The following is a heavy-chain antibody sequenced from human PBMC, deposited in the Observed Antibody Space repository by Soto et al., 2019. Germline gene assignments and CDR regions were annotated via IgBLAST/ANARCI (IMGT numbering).Heavy chain of an antibody. V-gene: IGHV3-21*01. D-gene: IGHD7-27*01. CDR2: ISSSSSYI. CDR3: AREPRWGFDY. CDR1: GFTFSSYS. J-gene: IGHJ4*02. Sequence: ESGGGLVKPGGALRLSCAASGFTFSSYSMNWVRQAPGKGLEWVSSISSSSSYIDYADSVKVRFTISRDNAQNSLYLQMNSLRAEDTAVYYCAREPRWGFDYWGQGTLVTVSS.